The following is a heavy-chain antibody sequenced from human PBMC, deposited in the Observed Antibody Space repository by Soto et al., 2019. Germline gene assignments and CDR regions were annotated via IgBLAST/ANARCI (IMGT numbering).Heavy chain of an antibody. J-gene: IGHJ4*02. CDR3: ASQNGYSSGWRHYYFDY. D-gene: IGHD6-19*01. CDR1: GYTFTSYG. Sequence: SVKVSCKASGYTFTSYGISWVRQAAGQRLEWMGGIIPTFGTANYAQKFQGRVTITADESTSTAYMELSSLRSEDTAVYYCASQNGYSSGWRHYYFDYWGQGTLVTVSS. CDR2: IIPTFGTA. V-gene: IGHV1-69*13.